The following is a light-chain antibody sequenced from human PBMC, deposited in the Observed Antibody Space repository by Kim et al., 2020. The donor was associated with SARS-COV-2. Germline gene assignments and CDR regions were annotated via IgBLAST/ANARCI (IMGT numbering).Light chain of an antibody. J-gene: IGLJ3*02. CDR2: YDN. CDR1: SSNIGKNA. V-gene: IGLV1-36*01. CDR3: ATWDDSLTAWV. Sequence: QSVLTQPPSVSEAPRQRVTISCSGSSSNIGKNAVNWYQQLPGKAPKFLIYYDNLLPSGVSDRFSGSKSGTSASLAISGLQSEDEADYYCATWDDSLTAWVFGGGTQLTVL.